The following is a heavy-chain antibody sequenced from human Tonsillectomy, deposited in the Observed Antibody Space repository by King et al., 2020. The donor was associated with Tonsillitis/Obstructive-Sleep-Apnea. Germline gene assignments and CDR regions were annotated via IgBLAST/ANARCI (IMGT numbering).Heavy chain of an antibody. Sequence: VQLVESGGGLVQPGGSLRLSCAASGFTFSDYWMSWVRQAPGKGLEWVANIKKDGSEKYYVDSLKGRFTISRDNAKKSMYLQMNSLRAEDTAVYYCAREDIAPAGLEGAFYYYYGMDVWGQGTTVTVSS. CDR1: GFTFSDYW. J-gene: IGHJ6*02. CDR3: AREDIAPAGLEGAFYYYYGMDV. CDR2: IKKDGSEK. D-gene: IGHD6-13*01. V-gene: IGHV3-7*03.